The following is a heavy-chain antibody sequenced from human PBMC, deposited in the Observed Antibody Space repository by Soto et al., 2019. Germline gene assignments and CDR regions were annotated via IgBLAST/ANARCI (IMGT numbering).Heavy chain of an antibody. D-gene: IGHD3-22*01. CDR3: ARGRYYDSSGYYLDYGMDV. V-gene: IGHV1-58*01. J-gene: IGHJ6*02. CDR1: GFTFTSSA. CDR2: IVVGSGNT. Sequence: GASVKVSCKASGFTFTSSAVQWVRQARGQRLEWIGWIVVGSGNTNYEQKYQERVTITRDMSTSTAYMELISLRSEDTAVYYCARGRYYDSSGYYLDYGMDVWG.